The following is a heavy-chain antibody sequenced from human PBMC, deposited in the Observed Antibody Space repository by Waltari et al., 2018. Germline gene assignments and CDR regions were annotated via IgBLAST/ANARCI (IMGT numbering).Heavy chain of an antibody. J-gene: IGHJ4*02. CDR3: AGEDQGLDY. CDR2: RKQDGSEK. Sequence: EVQLVESGGGLVQPGGSLRLSCAASGFTFSSDWMSWVRRAPGRGREWVSNRKQDGSEKYYVDSVKGRFTISRDNAKNSLYLQMNSLRAEDTAVYYCAGEDQGLDYWGQGTLVTVSS. CDR1: GFTFSSDW. V-gene: IGHV3-7*01.